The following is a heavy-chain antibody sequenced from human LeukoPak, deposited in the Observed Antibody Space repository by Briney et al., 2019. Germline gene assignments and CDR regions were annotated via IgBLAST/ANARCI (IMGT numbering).Heavy chain of an antibody. CDR3: ARGGGYSYGLN. Sequence: SETLSLTCAVYGGSFSGYYWSWIRQPPGKGLEWIGEINHSGSTNYNPSLKSRVTISVDTSKNQFSLKLSSVTAADTAVYHCARGGGYSYGLNWGQGTLVTVSS. V-gene: IGHV4-34*01. D-gene: IGHD5-18*01. J-gene: IGHJ4*02. CDR2: INHSGST. CDR1: GGSFSGYY.